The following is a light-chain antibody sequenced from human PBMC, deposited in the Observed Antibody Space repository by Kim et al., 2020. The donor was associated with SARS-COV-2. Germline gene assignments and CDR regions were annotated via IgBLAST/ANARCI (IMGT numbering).Light chain of an antibody. CDR3: QSYDSSLTGSV. J-gene: IGLJ3*02. CDR2: DNN. V-gene: IGLV1-40*01. CDR1: SSNIGAGYD. Sequence: RVTTACAGSSSNIGAGYDVHWYQQLPGTAPKLLIYDNNNRPSGVPDRFSGSKSGTSASLAITGLQAEDEADYYCQSYDSSLTGSVFGGGTQLTVL.